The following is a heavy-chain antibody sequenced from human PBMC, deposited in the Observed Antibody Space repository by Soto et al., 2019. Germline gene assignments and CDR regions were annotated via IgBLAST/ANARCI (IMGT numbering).Heavy chain of an antibody. CDR1: GYTFTSYA. V-gene: IGHV1-3*01. CDR2: IHAGNGNT. Sequence: ASVKVSCKASGYTFTSYAMHWVRQAPGQRLEWMGWIHAGNGNTKYSQKFQGRVTITRDTSATTAYMELSSLRSEDTAVYYCARGAVSGKFDSWGQGTLVTVSS. D-gene: IGHD6-19*01. J-gene: IGHJ4*02. CDR3: ARGAVSGKFDS.